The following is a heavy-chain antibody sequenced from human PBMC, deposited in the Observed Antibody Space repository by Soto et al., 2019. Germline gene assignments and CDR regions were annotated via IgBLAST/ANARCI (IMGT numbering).Heavy chain of an antibody. CDR2: IYYTGTT. CDR1: GGSVSSGYY. Sequence: SETLSLTCTVSGGSVSSGYYWNWIRQPPGKGLEWIGYIYYTGTTNYNPSLKSRVTLSVDTSKNQFSLKLNSVTAADTAVYYCAKDPWVATNGWTWGFDYWGQGTLVTVSS. V-gene: IGHV4-61*01. J-gene: IGHJ4*02. D-gene: IGHD5-12*01. CDR3: AKDPWVATNGWTWGFDY.